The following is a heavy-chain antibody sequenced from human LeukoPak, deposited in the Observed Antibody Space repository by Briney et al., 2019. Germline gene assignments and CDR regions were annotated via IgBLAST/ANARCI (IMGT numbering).Heavy chain of an antibody. CDR3: AKDTQLLRFNYFDY. D-gene: IGHD2-2*01. CDR1: GFTFDDYA. CDR2: ISWNSGSI. J-gene: IGHJ4*02. V-gene: IGHV3-9*01. Sequence: GRSLRLSCAASGFTFDDYAMHWVRQAPGKGLEWVSGISWNSGSIAYADSVKGRFTISRDNAKNSLYLQMNGLRAEDTALYYCAKDTQLLRFNYFDYWGQGTLVTVSS.